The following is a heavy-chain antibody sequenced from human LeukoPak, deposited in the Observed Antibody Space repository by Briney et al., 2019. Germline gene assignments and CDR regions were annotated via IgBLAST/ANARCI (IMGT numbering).Heavy chain of an antibody. CDR1: GGSFSGYY. CDR3: ARGTYGSSWQLEHFDY. D-gene: IGHD6-13*01. J-gene: IGHJ4*02. Sequence: SETLSLTCAVYGGSFSGYYWSWIRQPPGKGLEWIGYIYYSGSTNYNPSLKSRVTISVDTSKNQFSLKLSSLTAADTAVYYCARGTYGSSWQLEHFDYWGQGTLVTVSS. V-gene: IGHV4-59*01. CDR2: IYYSGST.